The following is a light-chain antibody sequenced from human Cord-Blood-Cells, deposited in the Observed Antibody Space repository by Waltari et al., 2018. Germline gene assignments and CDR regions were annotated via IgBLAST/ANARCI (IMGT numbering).Light chain of an antibody. CDR3: QQIYSTPWT. Sequence: DIQMTQSPSSLSASVGDRVTITCRASQSISSYLNWYQQKPGKAPKLLIYAPSSLQSGVPSRFSGSGSGTDFTLTISSLQPEDFATYYCQQIYSTPWTFGQGTKGEIK. CDR2: APS. CDR1: QSISSY. J-gene: IGKJ1*01. V-gene: IGKV1-39*01.